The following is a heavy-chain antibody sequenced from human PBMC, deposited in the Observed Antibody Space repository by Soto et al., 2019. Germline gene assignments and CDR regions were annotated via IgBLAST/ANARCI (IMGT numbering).Heavy chain of an antibody. CDR2: ISYDGRNT. J-gene: IGHJ4*02. D-gene: IGHD1-26*01. V-gene: IGHV3-30*18. Sequence: QVQLVESGGGVVQPGRSLRLSCVASGFTFSSYGMHWVRQAPGKGLEWVAIISYDGRNTYYADSVKGRFTISRDNSKNTLYLQMNSLRAEDTSVYYCAKEGGLSGSYYISSSYYFDYWGQGTLVTVSS. CDR1: GFTFSSYG. CDR3: AKEGGLSGSYYISSSYYFDY.